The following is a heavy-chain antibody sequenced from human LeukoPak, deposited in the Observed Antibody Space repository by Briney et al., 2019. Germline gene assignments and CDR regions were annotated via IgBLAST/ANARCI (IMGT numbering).Heavy chain of an antibody. J-gene: IGHJ6*03. CDR1: GFTFGDYA. D-gene: IGHD2-8*01. Sequence: GGSLRLSCTASGFTFGDYAMTWVRQAPGKGLEWVSAISGSGGSTYYADSVKGRFTISRDNSKNTLYLQMNSLRAEDTAVYYCAKLKSTYCTNGVCYSDYYYMDVWGKGTTVTVSS. CDR3: AKLKSTYCTNGVCYSDYYYMDV. CDR2: ISGSGGST. V-gene: IGHV3-23*01.